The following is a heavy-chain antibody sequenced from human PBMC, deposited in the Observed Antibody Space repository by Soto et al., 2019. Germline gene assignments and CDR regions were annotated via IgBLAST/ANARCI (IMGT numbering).Heavy chain of an antibody. CDR1: GFIFSGYA. CDR2: ISYDGNTK. D-gene: IGHD5-12*01. Sequence: QVQLVESGGGVVQPGRSLRLSCAASGFIFSGYAMHWVRQAPGKGLEWVAVISYDGNTKYYADSVNGRFTVSRDNSKNTLYVQMNNLSAEDTAMYYCAKETSAYEIEYWGKETMVNVSS. V-gene: IGHV3-30-3*01. J-gene: IGHJ4*02. CDR3: AKETSAYEIEY.